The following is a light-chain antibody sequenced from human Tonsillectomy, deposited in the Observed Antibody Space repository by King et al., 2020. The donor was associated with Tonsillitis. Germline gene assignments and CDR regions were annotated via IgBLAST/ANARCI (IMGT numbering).Light chain of an antibody. CDR3: QQYDSSYT. Sequence: PDRFSGSGYGPAYTLTISRLEPEDFAVYYCQQYDSSYTFGQGTKLEIK. V-gene: IGKV3-20*01. J-gene: IGKJ2*01.